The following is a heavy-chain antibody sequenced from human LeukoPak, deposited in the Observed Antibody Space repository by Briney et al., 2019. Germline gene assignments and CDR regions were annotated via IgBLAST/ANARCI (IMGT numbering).Heavy chain of an antibody. D-gene: IGHD2-2*01. Sequence: SVKVSCKASGYTLTSYYLHWVRQAPGQGLEWMGGIIPIFGTANYAQKFQGRVTITADESTSTAYMELSSLRSEDTAVYYCAREGSTSLPRNFDYWGQGTLVTVSS. CDR2: IIPIFGTA. CDR1: GYTLTSYY. J-gene: IGHJ4*02. V-gene: IGHV1-69*13. CDR3: AREGSTSLPRNFDY.